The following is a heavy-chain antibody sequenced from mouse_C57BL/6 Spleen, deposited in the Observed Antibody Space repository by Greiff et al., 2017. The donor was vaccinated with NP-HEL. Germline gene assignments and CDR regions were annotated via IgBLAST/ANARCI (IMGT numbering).Heavy chain of an antibody. D-gene: IGHD1-1*01. CDR3: ARDYYGSSYFDY. CDR2: ISSGSSTI. J-gene: IGHJ2*01. Sequence: EVKVVESGGGLVKPGGSLKLSCAASGFTFSDYGMHWVRQAPEQGLEWVAYISSGSSTIYYADTVKGRFTISRDNAKNTLFLQMTSLRSEDTAMYYCARDYYGSSYFDYWGQGTTLTVSS. V-gene: IGHV5-17*01. CDR1: GFTFSDYG.